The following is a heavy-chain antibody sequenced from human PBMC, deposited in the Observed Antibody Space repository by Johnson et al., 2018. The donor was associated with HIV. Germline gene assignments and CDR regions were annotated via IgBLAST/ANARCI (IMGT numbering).Heavy chain of an antibody. J-gene: IGHJ3*02. CDR3: AKSDSGYDAFDI. V-gene: IGHV3-30*02. CDR2: TRYDGSNK. CDR1: GFTFSSYA. Sequence: VQLVESGGGVVQPGRSLRLSCAASGFTFSSYAMHWVRQAPGKGLEWVAFTRYDGSNKHYVDSVKGRFTISRDNSKNTLYLQMNSLLPEDTAVYYCAKSDSGYDAFDIWGQGTMVTVSS. D-gene: IGHD5-12*01.